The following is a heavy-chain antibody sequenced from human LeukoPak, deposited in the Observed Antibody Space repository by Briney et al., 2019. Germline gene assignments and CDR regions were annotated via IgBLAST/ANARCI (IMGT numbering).Heavy chain of an antibody. Sequence: SETLPLTCAVSGGSITGHYWNWIRQPPGMRLEWIGYTSYSRTTIYNSYFKGRATMSIDTSKNQLYLNLTSVTATDTAVYYCAKLGHSDGWYLGAFDIWGQGTTVIVSS. J-gene: IGHJ3*02. CDR3: AKLGHSDGWYLGAFDI. D-gene: IGHD6-19*01. CDR1: GGSITGHY. V-gene: IGHV4-59*08. CDR2: TSYSRTT.